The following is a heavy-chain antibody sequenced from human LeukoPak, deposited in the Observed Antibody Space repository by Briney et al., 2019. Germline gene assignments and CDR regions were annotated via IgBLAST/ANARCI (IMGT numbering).Heavy chain of an antibody. CDR3: AREAAAGPSPFDF. D-gene: IGHD6-13*01. J-gene: IGHJ4*02. CDR2: MNPNSANT. V-gene: IGHV1-8*01. CDR1: GYTFTSYD. Sequence: ASVKVSCKASGYTFTSYDINWVRQATGQGLEWMGWMNPNSANTGYAQKFQGRVTMTRNTSISTAYMELSRLRFDDTAVYYCAREAAAGPSPFDFWGQGTLVTVSS.